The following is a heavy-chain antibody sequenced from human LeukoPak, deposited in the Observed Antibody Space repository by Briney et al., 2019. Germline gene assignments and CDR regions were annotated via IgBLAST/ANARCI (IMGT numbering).Heavy chain of an antibody. J-gene: IGHJ3*02. V-gene: IGHV3-30*18. CDR1: RFTFSSYG. CDR3: TKVKGEVIGAFEI. Sequence: PGGSLRLSCAASRFTFSSYGMHWVRQAPGKGLEWVAVISYDGNNRYYADSVKGRFTISRYNSKTTLYLQMNSLRAEDTAVYYCTKVKGEVIGAFEIWGQGTMVTVSS. D-gene: IGHD3-16*01. CDR2: ISYDGNNR.